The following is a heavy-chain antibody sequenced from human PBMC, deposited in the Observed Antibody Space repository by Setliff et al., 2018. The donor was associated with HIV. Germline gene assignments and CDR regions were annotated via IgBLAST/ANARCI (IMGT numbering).Heavy chain of an antibody. Sequence: GGSLRLSCAASGFAFSDFWMNWVRQAPGKGLEWVANIKNDGSEKYYVDSVKGRFTISRDNAKSSLFLQMNNLRGEDTAVYHCTIDNYKRGSGWGKGTLVTVSS. D-gene: IGHD1-1*01. CDR1: GFAFSDFW. V-gene: IGHV3-7*03. CDR2: IKNDGSEK. J-gene: IGHJ4*02. CDR3: TIDNYKRGSG.